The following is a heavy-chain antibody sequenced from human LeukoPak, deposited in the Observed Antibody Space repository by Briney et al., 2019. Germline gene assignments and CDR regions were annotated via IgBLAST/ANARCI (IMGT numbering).Heavy chain of an antibody. J-gene: IGHJ4*02. CDR1: GGSFSGYY. V-gene: IGHV4-34*01. CDR2: INHSGST. D-gene: IGHD6-13*01. CDR3: ARGDSSSWHY. Sequence: PSETLSLTCAVYGGSFSGYYWIWIRQPSGKGLEWIGEINHSGSTNYNPSLKSRVTISVDTSKNQFSLKLSSVTAADTAVYYCARGDSSSWHYWGQGALVTVSS.